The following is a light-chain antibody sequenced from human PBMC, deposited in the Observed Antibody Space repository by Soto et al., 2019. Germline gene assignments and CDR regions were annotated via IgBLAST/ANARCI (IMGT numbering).Light chain of an antibody. CDR2: WAS. V-gene: IGKV4-1*01. J-gene: IGKJ4*01. Sequence: DIVMTRSPDSLAVSLGERGTISCKSSQTISYTSINKTYLAWYQQRPGQPPKLLIYWASIRGSGVPDRLSGSGFGTDFTLTISSLQTEDVAVYYCQQYFSYPLTFGGGTKVDIK. CDR3: QQYFSYPLT. CDR1: QTISYTSINKTY.